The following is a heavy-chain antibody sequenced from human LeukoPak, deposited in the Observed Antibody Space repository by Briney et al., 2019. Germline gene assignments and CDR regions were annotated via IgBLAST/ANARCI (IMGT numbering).Heavy chain of an antibody. D-gene: IGHD6-19*01. Sequence: GGSLRLSCAASGFTFTNYVMNWVRQAPGKGLEWVSSITGTADKTYDADSVKGRFTISRDNSKNTLSLQMSSLRVEDTAIYYCARRGGSRGWGAFDIWGQGTIGTVSS. V-gene: IGHV3-23*01. CDR2: ITGTADKT. CDR3: ARRGGSRGWGAFDI. J-gene: IGHJ3*02. CDR1: GFTFTNYV.